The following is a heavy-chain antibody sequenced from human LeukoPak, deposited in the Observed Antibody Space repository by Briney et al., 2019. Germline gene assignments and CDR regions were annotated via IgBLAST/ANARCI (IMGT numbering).Heavy chain of an antibody. CDR1: GGSMSNYY. CDR2: IYTSGST. Sequence: PSETLSLTCTVSGGSMSNYYWSWIRQPAGKGLEWIGRIYTSGSTNYNPSLKSRVTMSIDTPKNQFSLKLSSVTAADTAVYFCARDESEFDYWGQGTLVTVSS. CDR3: ARDESEFDY. J-gene: IGHJ4*02. V-gene: IGHV4-4*07.